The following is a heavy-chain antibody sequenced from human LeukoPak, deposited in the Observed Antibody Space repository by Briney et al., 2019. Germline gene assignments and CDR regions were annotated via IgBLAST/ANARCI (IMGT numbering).Heavy chain of an antibody. D-gene: IGHD3-3*01. CDR3: ARDTGNKYYDFWSGYPAPPHFDY. V-gene: IGHV4-4*07. Sequence: PSETLSLTCTVSGGSISNYYWSWIRQPAGKGLEWIGRIYTSGSTNYNPSLKSRVTMSVDTSKNQFSLKLSSVTAADTAVYYCARDTGNKYYDFWSGYPAPPHFDYWGQGTLVTVSS. CDR2: IYTSGST. CDR1: GGSISNYY. J-gene: IGHJ4*02.